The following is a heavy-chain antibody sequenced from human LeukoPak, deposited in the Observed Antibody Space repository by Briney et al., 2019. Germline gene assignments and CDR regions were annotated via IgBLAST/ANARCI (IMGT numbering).Heavy chain of an antibody. Sequence: PGGSLRLSCAASGFTFINYAMGWVRQAPGKGLEWVSVISGSGSSTYYADSVKGRFTISRDDSKNTLYLQMNSLRAEDTAVYFCARDSASYGRFDYWGQGTLVTVSS. J-gene: IGHJ4*02. D-gene: IGHD5-18*01. V-gene: IGHV3-23*01. CDR2: ISGSGSST. CDR1: GFTFINYA. CDR3: ARDSASYGRFDY.